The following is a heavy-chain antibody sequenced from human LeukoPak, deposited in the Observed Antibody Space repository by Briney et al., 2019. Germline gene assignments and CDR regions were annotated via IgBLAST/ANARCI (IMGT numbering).Heavy chain of an antibody. CDR3: GSGSGWYSPDY. V-gene: IGHV3-49*03. CDR1: GFTFGDYA. Sequence: GGSLRLSCTASGFTFGDYAMSWFRQAPGKGLEWVGFSRSKAYGGTTEYAASVKGRFTISRDDSKNIAYLQMNSLKTEDTAVYYCGSGSGWYSPDYWGQGTLVTVSS. D-gene: IGHD6-19*01. J-gene: IGHJ4*02. CDR2: SRSKAYGGTT.